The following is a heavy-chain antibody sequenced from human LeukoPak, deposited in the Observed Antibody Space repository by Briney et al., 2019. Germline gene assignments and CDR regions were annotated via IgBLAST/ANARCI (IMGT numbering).Heavy chain of an antibody. CDR1: GYTLTELS. J-gene: IGHJ4*02. CDR3: ALTTRIAVAGTWDY. V-gene: IGHV1-24*01. Sequence: ASVKVSCKVSGYTLTELSMHWVRQAPGKGLEWMGGFDPEDGETIYAQKFQGRVTMTEDTSTDTAYMELSSLRSEDTAVYYCALTTRIAVAGTWDYWGQGTLVTVSS. CDR2: FDPEDGET. D-gene: IGHD6-19*01.